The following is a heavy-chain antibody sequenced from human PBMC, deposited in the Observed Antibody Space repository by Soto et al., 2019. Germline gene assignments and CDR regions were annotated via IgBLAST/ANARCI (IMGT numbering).Heavy chain of an antibody. D-gene: IGHD3-3*01. CDR2: INPDGTKT. CDR3: SRDTFGLRDT. J-gene: IGHJ5*02. CDR1: GFTFSAYW. Sequence: GSLRLSCAVSGFTFSAYWMHWVRQTPGKGLVWVSRINPDGTKTNYADSVEGRFTISRDNAKSTLYLQMNSLSAEDTAIYFCSRDTFGLRDTWGQGTLVTVSS. V-gene: IGHV3-74*01.